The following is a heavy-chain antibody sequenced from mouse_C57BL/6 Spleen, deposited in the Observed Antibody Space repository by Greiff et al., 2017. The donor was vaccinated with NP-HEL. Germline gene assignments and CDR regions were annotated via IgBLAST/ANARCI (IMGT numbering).Heavy chain of an antibody. Sequence: DVQLQESGGGLVQPGGSLKLSCAASGFTFSDAWMDWVRQSPEKGLEWVAEIRNKANNHATYYAVSVKGRFTITRDDSKSEVYLQMNSLRAEDTGIYYCTRTYYYGYYFDYWGQGTTLTVAS. V-gene: IGHV6-6*01. D-gene: IGHD1-1*01. CDR1: GFTFSDAW. CDR3: TRTYYYGYYFDY. CDR2: IRNKANNHAT. J-gene: IGHJ2*01.